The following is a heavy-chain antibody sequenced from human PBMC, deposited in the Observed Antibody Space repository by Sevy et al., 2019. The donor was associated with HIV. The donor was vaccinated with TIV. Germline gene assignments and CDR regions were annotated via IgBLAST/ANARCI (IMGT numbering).Heavy chain of an antibody. CDR3: AKDQFGSASSFFDY. D-gene: IGHD3-10*01. V-gene: IGHV3-30*18. CDR2: ISYDGSNK. Sequence: GGSLRLSCAASGFTFSSYGMHWVRQAPGKGLQWVALISYDGSNKYSVDSVKGRFTISRDNSKNTQYLQMNSLRPEDTAVYYCAKDQFGSASSFFDYWGQGTLVTVSS. J-gene: IGHJ4*02. CDR1: GFTFSSYG.